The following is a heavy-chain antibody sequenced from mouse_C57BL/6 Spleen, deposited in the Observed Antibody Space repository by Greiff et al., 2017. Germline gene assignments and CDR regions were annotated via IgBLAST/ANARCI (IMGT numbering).Heavy chain of an antibody. Sequence: QVQLQQPGAELVKPGASVKLSCKASGYTFTSYWMQWVKQRPGQGLEWIGEIDPSDGYTNYNQKFKGKATLTVDTSSSTAYMQLSSLTSEDSAVYYCASPPNLGLSAGYFDGWGTATTVTVSS. D-gene: IGHD4-1*01. CDR2: IDPSDGYT. CDR3: ASPPNLGLSAGYFDG. CDR1: GYTFTSYW. V-gene: IGHV1-50*01. J-gene: IGHJ1*03.